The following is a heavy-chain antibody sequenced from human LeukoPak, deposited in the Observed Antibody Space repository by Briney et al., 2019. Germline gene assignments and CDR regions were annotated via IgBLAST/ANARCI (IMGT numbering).Heavy chain of an antibody. V-gene: IGHV4-39*07. CDR3: ASSIPIGWSPNTY. D-gene: IGHD6-19*01. J-gene: IGHJ4*02. CDR1: GDSINSNNYY. CDR2: RHYDGHT. Sequence: PSETLSLTCTVSGDSINSNNYYWGWIRQPPGKGLEWIGEIRHYDGHTKYNPSLKGRVTISIDKPRNHFSLTLTSVTAADTAIYYCASSIPIGWSPNTYWGQGTLVIVSS.